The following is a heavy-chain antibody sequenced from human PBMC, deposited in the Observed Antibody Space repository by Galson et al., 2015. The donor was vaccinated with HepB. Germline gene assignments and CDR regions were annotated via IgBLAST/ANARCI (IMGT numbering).Heavy chain of an antibody. D-gene: IGHD6-13*01. Sequence: SLRLSCAAAGFTFSGYLMTWVRQAPGKGLEWVANIKEDESEKYYVDSVKGRFTISRDNAKNSLYLQLNSLRAEDTAVYFCARLAGGGYSTSWYRSGFDYWGQGTLVIVSS. CDR2: IKEDESEK. CDR1: GFTFSGYL. J-gene: IGHJ4*02. CDR3: ARLAGGGYSTSWYRSGFDY. V-gene: IGHV3-7*05.